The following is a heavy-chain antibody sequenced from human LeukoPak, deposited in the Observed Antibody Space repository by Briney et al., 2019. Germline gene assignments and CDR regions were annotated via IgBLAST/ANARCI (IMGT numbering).Heavy chain of an antibody. CDR3: TREKGTWATYYFDY. Sequence: GGSLRLSCTASGFTFGDYAMSWFRQAPGKGLEWVGFIRSKAYGGTTEYAASVKGRFTISRDDSKSIAYLQMNSLKTEDTAVYYCTREKGTWATYYFDYWGQGTLVTVSS. J-gene: IGHJ4*02. V-gene: IGHV3-49*03. CDR1: GFTFGDYA. D-gene: IGHD3-10*01. CDR2: IRSKAYGGTT.